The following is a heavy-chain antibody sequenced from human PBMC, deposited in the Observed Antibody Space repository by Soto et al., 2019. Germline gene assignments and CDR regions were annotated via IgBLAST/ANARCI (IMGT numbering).Heavy chain of an antibody. CDR1: GDSVSSNSAA. D-gene: IGHD6-6*01. J-gene: IGHJ5*02. CDR2: TYYRSKWYN. Sequence: SETLSLTCAISGDSVSSNSAAWNWIRQSPSRGLEWLGRTYYRSKWYNDYAVSVKSRITINPDTSKNQFSLQLNSVTPDDTAVYYCARSVKPRDWFDPWGQGTLVTVSS. V-gene: IGHV6-1*01. CDR3: ARSVKPRDWFDP.